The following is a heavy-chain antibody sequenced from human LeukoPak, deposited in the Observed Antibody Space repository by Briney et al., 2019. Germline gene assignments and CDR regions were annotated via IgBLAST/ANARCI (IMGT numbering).Heavy chain of an antibody. CDR1: GYTFTGYY. D-gene: IGHD4-11*01. V-gene: IGHV1-2*02. J-gene: IGHJ4*02. CDR2: INPNSGGT. CDR3: AREVPGSNQIFDY. Sequence: ASVKVSCKASGYTFTGYYMHWVRQAPGQGLEWMGWINPNSGGTNYARKFQGRVTMTRDTSISTAYMELSRLRSDDTAVYYCAREVPGSNQIFDYWGQGTLVTVSS.